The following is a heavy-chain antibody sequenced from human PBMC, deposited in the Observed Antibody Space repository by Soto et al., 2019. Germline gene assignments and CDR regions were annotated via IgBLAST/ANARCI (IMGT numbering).Heavy chain of an antibody. CDR3: ARGSTDSHPGSRILDF. J-gene: IGHJ4*02. Sequence: GGSLRLSCVPSGITCGSRAMSWVRQAPAGGLEWVSTITDTGGDTKYADSVRGRFTMSRDNSKKTPYLQINSLRVEDSALYYCARGSTDSHPGSRILDFCGGGTLVTVSS. D-gene: IGHD3-10*01. V-gene: IGHV3-23*01. CDR2: ITDTGGDT. CDR1: GITCGSRA.